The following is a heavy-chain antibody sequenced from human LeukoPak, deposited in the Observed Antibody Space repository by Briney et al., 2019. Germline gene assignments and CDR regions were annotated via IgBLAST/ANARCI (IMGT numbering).Heavy chain of an antibody. CDR1: GGTFSSYA. CDR2: IIPILGIA. D-gene: IGHD3-22*01. Sequence: GASVKVSCKASGGTFSSYAISWVRQAPGQGLEWMGRIIPILGIANYAQKFQGRVTITADKSTSTAYMELSSLRSEDTAVYYCASTLGETGDSSGYYWYYFDYWGQGTLVTVSS. J-gene: IGHJ4*02. CDR3: ASTLGETGDSSGYYWYYFDY. V-gene: IGHV1-69*04.